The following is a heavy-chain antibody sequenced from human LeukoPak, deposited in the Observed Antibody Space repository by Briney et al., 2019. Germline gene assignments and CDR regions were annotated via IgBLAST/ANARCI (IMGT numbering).Heavy chain of an antibody. J-gene: IGHJ6*02. CDR1: GGFLSSYY. CDR3: AKAPAGPGYYYCDYGMDD. D-gene: IGHD6-13*01. V-gene: IGHV4-4*07. CDR2: IYTSGRT. Sequence: SEALPLTRTGSGGFLSSYYWGWIRQPAGKGLEWIGRIYTSGRTNYNPSLKSRVTMSVDTSKNQFSLKLSPVTAADTAEYYCAKAPAGPGYYYCDYGMDDWGQGTTVTVSS.